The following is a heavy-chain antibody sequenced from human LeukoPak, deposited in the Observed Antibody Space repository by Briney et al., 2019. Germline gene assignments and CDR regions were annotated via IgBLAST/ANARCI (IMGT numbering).Heavy chain of an antibody. CDR2: VDYRGST. CDR3: ARVYWSGYLFYFDY. D-gene: IGHD3-3*01. J-gene: IGHJ4*02. Sequence: SETLPLTCTVSGVSISTYYWSWIRQPPGKGLEWVAYVDYRGSTTYNPSLRSRVTISVDTSKNQFSLKLSSVTAADTAVYYCARVYWSGYLFYFDYWGQGTLVTVSS. CDR1: GVSISTYY. V-gene: IGHV4-59*01.